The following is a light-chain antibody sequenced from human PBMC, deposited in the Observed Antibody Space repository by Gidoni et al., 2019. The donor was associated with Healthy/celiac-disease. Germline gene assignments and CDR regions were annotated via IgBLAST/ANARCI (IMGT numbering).Light chain of an antibody. Sequence: QSPSTLSASVGDRVTITCRASQSISSWLAWYQQKPGKAPKLLIYDASSLESGVPSRFSGSGSGTEFTLTISSLQPDDFATYYCQQYNSYSWTFGQGTKVEIK. V-gene: IGKV1-5*01. CDR3: QQYNSYSWT. CDR2: DAS. CDR1: QSISSW. J-gene: IGKJ1*01.